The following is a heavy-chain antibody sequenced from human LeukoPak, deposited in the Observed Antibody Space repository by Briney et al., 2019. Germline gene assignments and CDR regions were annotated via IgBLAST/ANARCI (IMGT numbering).Heavy chain of an antibody. CDR3: AKERVVVIKEAVFDY. V-gene: IGHV3-30*02. CDR2: IRYDGSNK. Sequence: GGSLRLSCAASGFTFSSYGMHWVRQAPGKGLERVAFIRYDGSNKYYADSVKGRFTISRDNSKNTLYLQMNSLRAEGTAVYYCAKERVVVIKEAVFDYWGQGTLVTVSS. CDR1: GFTFSSYG. D-gene: IGHD3-22*01. J-gene: IGHJ4*02.